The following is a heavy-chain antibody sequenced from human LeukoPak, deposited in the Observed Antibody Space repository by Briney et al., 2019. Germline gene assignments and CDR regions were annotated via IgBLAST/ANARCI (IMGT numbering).Heavy chain of an antibody. CDR2: IIPILGTA. D-gene: IGHD3-16*02. V-gene: IGHV1-69*01. Sequence: SVKVSCKASGGTFSSYAISWVRQAPGQGLEWMGGIIPILGTANYAQKFQGRVTITADESTSTAYMELSSLRSEDTAVYYCARGSRFTVRPSNPTLGYFDYWGQGTLVTVSS. CDR1: GGTFSSYA. J-gene: IGHJ4*02. CDR3: ARGSRFTVRPSNPTLGYFDY.